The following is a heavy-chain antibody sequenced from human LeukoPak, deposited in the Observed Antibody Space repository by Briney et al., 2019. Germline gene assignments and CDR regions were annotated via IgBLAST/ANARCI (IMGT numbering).Heavy chain of an antibody. CDR1: GFTFSSYA. CDR3: AKGGSTRITIFGVVGDYYMDV. V-gene: IGHV3-23*01. D-gene: IGHD3-3*01. Sequence: PGGSLRLSCAASGFTFSSYAMSWVRQAPGKGLEWVSAISGSGGSTYYADSVKGRFTISRDNSKNTLYLQMNSLRAEDTAVYYCAKGGSTRITIFGVVGDYYMDVWGKGTTVTVSS. J-gene: IGHJ6*03. CDR2: ISGSGGST.